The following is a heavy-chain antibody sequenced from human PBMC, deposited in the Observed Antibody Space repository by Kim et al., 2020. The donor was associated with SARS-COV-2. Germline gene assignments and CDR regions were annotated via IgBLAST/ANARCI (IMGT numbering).Heavy chain of an antibody. CDR3: ARGFRWFGELSTRGFDY. Sequence: SETLSLTCTVSGGSISSYYWSWIRQPAGKGLEWIGRIYTSGSTNYNPSLKSRVTMSVDTSKNQFSLKLSSVTAADTAVYYCARGFRWFGELSTRGFDYWGQGTLVTVSS. CDR2: IYTSGST. V-gene: IGHV4-4*07. J-gene: IGHJ4*02. CDR1: GGSISSYY. D-gene: IGHD3-10*01.